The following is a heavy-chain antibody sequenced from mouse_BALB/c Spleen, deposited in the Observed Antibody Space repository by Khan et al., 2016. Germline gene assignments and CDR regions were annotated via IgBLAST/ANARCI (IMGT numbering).Heavy chain of an antibody. J-gene: IGHJ3*01. V-gene: IGHV14-4*02. CDR1: GFNIKDYY. CDR2: IDPENGAA. Sequence: VQLKQSGAELVRSGASVKLSCTTSGFNIKDYYIHWVKQRPEQGLEWIGWIDPENGAAESAPKFQGKATMTADTSSNTAYLQLSSLTSEDTAVYYCTSYGNSFAWFVYWGRRTLVTVSA. D-gene: IGHD2-10*01. CDR3: TSYGNSFAWFVY.